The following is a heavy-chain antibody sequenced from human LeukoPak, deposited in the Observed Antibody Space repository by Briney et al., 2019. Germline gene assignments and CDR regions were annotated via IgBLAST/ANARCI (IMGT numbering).Heavy chain of an antibody. CDR1: GGSIRSYH. Sequence: PSETLSFTCTVSGGSIRSYHWSWIRQPPGKGLEWIGYIYYTGSTNYNPSLKSRVTISVDMSKNQFSLKLASVTAADTAVYFCARGIFGVVTRGPDYWGQGSLVTGSS. D-gene: IGHD3-3*02. V-gene: IGHV4-59*01. CDR2: IYYTGST. CDR3: ARGIFGVVTRGPDY. J-gene: IGHJ4*02.